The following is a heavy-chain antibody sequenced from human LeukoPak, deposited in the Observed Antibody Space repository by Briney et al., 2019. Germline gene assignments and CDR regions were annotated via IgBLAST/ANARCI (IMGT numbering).Heavy chain of an antibody. Sequence: SETLSHTCTVSGGSISSYYWSWIRQPPGKGLEWIGYIYYSGTTNYNPSLKSRVTISVDTSKSQFSLKLNSVTAADTAVYYCARSGGYSSPQNYWGQGTLVTVSS. CDR2: IYYSGTT. J-gene: IGHJ4*02. CDR1: GGSISSYY. CDR3: ARSGGYSSPQNY. V-gene: IGHV4-59*01. D-gene: IGHD6-19*01.